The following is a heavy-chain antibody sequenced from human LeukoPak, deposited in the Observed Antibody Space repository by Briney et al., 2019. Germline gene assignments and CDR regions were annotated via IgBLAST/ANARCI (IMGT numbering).Heavy chain of an antibody. V-gene: IGHV4-39*01. CDR1: GGSISSSSYY. CDR2: IYYSGST. D-gene: IGHD3-10*01. CDR3: ASPPPLLGLGGLPGSFDY. Sequence: SETLSLTCTVSGGSISSSSYYWGWIRQPPGKGLEWIGSIYYSGSTYYNPSLKSRVTISVDTSKNQFSLKLSSVTAADTAVYSCASPPPLLGLGGLPGSFDYGGQGTWVTVSS. J-gene: IGHJ4*02.